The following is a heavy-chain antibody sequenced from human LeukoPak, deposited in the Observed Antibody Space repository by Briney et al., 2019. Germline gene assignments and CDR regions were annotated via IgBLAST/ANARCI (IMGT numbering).Heavy chain of an antibody. J-gene: IGHJ4*02. Sequence: ASVKVSCKASGHTFTGYYMHWVRQAPGQGLEWMGWINPNSGGTNYAQKFQGRVTMTRDTSISTAYMELSRLRFDDTAVYYCARDPALSVVVPNFDYWGQGTLVTVSS. V-gene: IGHV1-2*02. CDR3: ARDPALSVVVPNFDY. CDR2: INPNSGGT. D-gene: IGHD2-2*01. CDR1: GHTFTGYY.